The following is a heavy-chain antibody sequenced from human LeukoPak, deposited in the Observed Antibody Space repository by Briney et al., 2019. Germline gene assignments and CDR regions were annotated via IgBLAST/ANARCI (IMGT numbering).Heavy chain of an antibody. V-gene: IGHV3-23*01. CDR1: GFTLRYYA. CDR2: VSGSGLST. J-gene: IGHJ6*03. D-gene: IGHD3-10*01. Sequence: PGESLRLSCAAPGFTLRYYAMSSVRQAPGKGLERDSVVSGSGLSTYYADSVKGRFTISRDNSKNTLYLQMNRLRAEDTAVYYCAKDIHYYGSDNYDQGPAYYYMDVWGKGTTVTVSS. CDR3: AKDIHYYGSDNYDQGPAYYYMDV.